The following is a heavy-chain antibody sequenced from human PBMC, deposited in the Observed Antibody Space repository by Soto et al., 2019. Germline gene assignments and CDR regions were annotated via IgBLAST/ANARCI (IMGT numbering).Heavy chain of an antibody. CDR3: ARRQWSYFDY. D-gene: IGHD2-15*01. J-gene: IGHJ4*02. Sequence: GGSLRLSCAASGFSFHTFSMHWVRQAPGKGLEWVAVISNDGANKYYADPVKGRFTISRDNSKNTLYLLMNSLKTEDTDVYYCARRQWSYFDYWGQGTLVTVYS. CDR2: ISNDGANK. CDR1: GFSFHTFS. V-gene: IGHV3-30-3*01.